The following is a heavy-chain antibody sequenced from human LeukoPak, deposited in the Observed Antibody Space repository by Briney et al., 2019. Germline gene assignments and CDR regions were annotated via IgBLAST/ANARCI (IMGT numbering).Heavy chain of an antibody. J-gene: IGHJ3*01. D-gene: IGHD2-21*02. CDR2: IDSDGRST. V-gene: IGHV3-74*01. CDR3: ARGGGDHAFDV. Sequence: PGGSLRLSCAASGFTFSPYWMRWVRQGPGKGLVWVSRIDSDGRSTIYADSVKGRFTISRDNAKNTLYLQMDSLRAEDTAVYYCARGGGDHAFDVWGQGTMVTVSS. CDR1: GFTFSPYW.